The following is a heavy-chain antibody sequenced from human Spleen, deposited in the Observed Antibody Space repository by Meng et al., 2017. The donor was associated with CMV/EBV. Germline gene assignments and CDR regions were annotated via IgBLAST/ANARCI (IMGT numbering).Heavy chain of an antibody. CDR3: ARSGSGSLDY. D-gene: IGHD3-10*01. J-gene: IGHJ4*02. CDR1: GFTFSSYS. V-gene: IGHV3-30-3*01. Sequence: GGSLRLSCAASGFTFSSYSMHWVRQAPGKWMEWMAVTSNDGSNNFYAKSVKGRITISRDNSKNTVYLQMNSLTAEDTAVYYCARSGSGSLDYWGQGTLVTVSS. CDR2: TSNDGSNN.